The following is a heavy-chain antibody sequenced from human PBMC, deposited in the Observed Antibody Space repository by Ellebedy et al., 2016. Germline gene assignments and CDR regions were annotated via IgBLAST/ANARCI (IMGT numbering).Heavy chain of an antibody. D-gene: IGHD4-17*01. J-gene: IGHJ4*02. CDR1: GFTFRNFF. CDR2: ISGDGDTT. CDR3: YYGHYSGY. Sequence: GESLKISXVASGFTFRNFFMSLVRQAPGGGLEWFSTISGDGDTTFSADSVKGRFTISRDNSRNTLYLQMDSLRAADTAVYYCYYGHYSGYWGQGTLVTVSS. V-gene: IGHV3-23*01.